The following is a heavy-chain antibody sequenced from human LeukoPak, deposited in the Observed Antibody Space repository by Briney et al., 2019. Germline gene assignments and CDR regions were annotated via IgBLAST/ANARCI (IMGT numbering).Heavy chain of an antibody. Sequence: SETLSLTCTVSGGSVSTYYWNWIRQSAGKGLEWIGRIYSSGITDYSPSLKSRATMSVDTSNNQFSLRLTSVTAADTAVYYCARALGARVYYYMDVWGKGTTVTVSS. CDR2: IYSSGIT. CDR1: GGSVSTYY. J-gene: IGHJ6*03. V-gene: IGHV4-4*07. D-gene: IGHD5-12*01. CDR3: ARALGARVYYYMDV.